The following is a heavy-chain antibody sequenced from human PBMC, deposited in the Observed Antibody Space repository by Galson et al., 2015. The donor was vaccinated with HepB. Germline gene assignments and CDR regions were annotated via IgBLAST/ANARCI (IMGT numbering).Heavy chain of an antibody. CDR1: GGSISSSSYY. Sequence: ETLSLTCTVSGGSISSSSYYWGWIRQPPGKGREWIGSIYYSGSTYYNPSLKSRVTISVDTSKNQFSLKLSSVTAADTAVYYCARHSAGQKGRIVVATPGDYWGQGTLVTVSS. J-gene: IGHJ4*02. D-gene: IGHD2-21*01. CDR3: ARHSAGQKGRIVVATPGDY. CDR2: IYYSGST. V-gene: IGHV4-39*01.